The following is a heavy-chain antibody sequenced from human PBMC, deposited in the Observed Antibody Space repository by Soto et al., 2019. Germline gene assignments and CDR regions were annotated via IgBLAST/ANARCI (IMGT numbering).Heavy chain of an antibody. CDR3: ATYGVPDY. D-gene: IGHD4-17*01. CDR2: ISDSGDSR. J-gene: IGHJ4*02. CDR1: GFTFSSYV. Sequence: EVQLLESGGGLVQPGGSLRLSCAASGFTFSSYVVSWVRQAPGTGLEWVSSISDSGDSRYNTDSVKGRFTISRDNSKNTLYLQMNSLRAEDTAVYYCATYGVPDYWGQGTLVTVSS. V-gene: IGHV3-23*01.